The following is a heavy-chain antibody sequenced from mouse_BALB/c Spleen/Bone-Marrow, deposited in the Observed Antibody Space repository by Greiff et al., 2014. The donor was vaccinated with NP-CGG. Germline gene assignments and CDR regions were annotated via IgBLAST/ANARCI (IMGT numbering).Heavy chain of an antibody. D-gene: IGHD1-1*01. CDR2: IWAGGST. V-gene: IGHV2-9*02. J-gene: IGHJ4*01. CDR1: GFSLTSYG. Sequence: VQLQESGPGLVAPSQSLSITCTVSGFSLTSYGVHWVRQPPGKGLEWLGVIWAGGSTNYNSALMSRLSISKDNSKSQVFLKMNSLQTDDTAMYYCARAPLLRYHYAMDYWGRGTSVTVSS. CDR3: ARAPLLRYHYAMDY.